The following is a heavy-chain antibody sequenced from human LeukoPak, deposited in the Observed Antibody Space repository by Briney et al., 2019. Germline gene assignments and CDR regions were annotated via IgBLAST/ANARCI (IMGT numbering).Heavy chain of an antibody. V-gene: IGHV3-23*01. Sequence: GGSLRLSCAASGFSLSSYAMSWVRQAPGKGLEWVSAISSTDAGTYHADSVRGRFTISRDSSKNTLYLQMNSLRAEDAAIYYCAKAPVTSCRGAYCYPFDYWGQGTLVTVSS. CDR1: GFSLSSYA. J-gene: IGHJ4*02. CDR3: AKAPVTSCRGAYCYPFDY. D-gene: IGHD2-21*01. CDR2: ISSTDAGT.